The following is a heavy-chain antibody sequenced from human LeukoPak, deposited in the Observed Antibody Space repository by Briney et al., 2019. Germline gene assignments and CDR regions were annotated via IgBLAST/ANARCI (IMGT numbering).Heavy chain of an antibody. CDR2: IYYSGST. D-gene: IGHD3-22*01. CDR3: ARDPTDYYDSSGYGVQH. CDR1: GGSFSGYY. V-gene: IGHV4-34*01. J-gene: IGHJ1*01. Sequence: EASETLSLTCAVYGGSFSGYYWSWIRQPPGKGLEWIGSIYYSGSTYYNPSLKSRVTMSVDTSKNQFSLKLSSVTAADTAVYYCARDPTDYYDSSGYGVQHWGQGTLVTVSS.